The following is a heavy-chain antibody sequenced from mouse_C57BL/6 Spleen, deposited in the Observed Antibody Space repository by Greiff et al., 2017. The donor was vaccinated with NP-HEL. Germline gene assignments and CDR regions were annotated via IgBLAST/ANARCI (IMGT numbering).Heavy chain of an antibody. D-gene: IGHD1-1*01. J-gene: IGHJ2*01. V-gene: IGHV1-80*01. CDR1: GYAFSSYW. CDR3: ARRTVVATGGFDY. CDR2: IYPGDGDT. Sequence: VQLQQSGAELVKPGASVKISCKASGYAFSSYWMNWVKQRPGKGLEWIGQIYPGDGDTNYNGKFKGKATLTADKSSSTAYMQLSSLTSEDSAVYFCARRTVVATGGFDYWGQGTTLTVSS.